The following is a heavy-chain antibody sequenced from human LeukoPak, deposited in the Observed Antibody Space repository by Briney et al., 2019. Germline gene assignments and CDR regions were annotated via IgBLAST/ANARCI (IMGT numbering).Heavy chain of an antibody. J-gene: IGHJ3*02. Sequence: ASVKVSCKASGYTFTSYYMHWVRQAPGQGLEWMGIINPSGGSTSYAQKFQGRVTMTRDTSTSTVYMELSSLRSEDTAVYYCARGAVGYCSGGSCYSDAFGIWGQGTMVTVSS. V-gene: IGHV1-46*01. D-gene: IGHD2-15*01. CDR2: INPSGGST. CDR3: ARGAVGYCSGGSCYSDAFGI. CDR1: GYTFTSYY.